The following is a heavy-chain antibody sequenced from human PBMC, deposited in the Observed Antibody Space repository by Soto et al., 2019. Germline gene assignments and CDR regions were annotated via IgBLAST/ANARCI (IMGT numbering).Heavy chain of an antibody. CDR2: IGTGADTT. Sequence: TGGSLRLSCAASGFTFSSYAMYWIRQAPGKGLEWVSGIGTGADTTYYADSVKGRFTISRDNSKNTLYLQMNSLRAEDTAVYYCAKDRPTWIQLAFDYWGQGTLVTVSS. V-gene: IGHV3-23*01. CDR3: AKDRPTWIQLAFDY. D-gene: IGHD5-18*01. CDR1: GFTFSSYA. J-gene: IGHJ4*02.